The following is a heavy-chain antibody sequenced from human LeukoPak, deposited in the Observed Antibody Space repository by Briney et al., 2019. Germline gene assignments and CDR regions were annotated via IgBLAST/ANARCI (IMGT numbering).Heavy chain of an antibody. CDR3: ARAGYSYVRYFDY. V-gene: IGHV4-59*01. Sequence: SETLSLTCTVSGGSISSYYWTWIRQPPGKGLEWIGYIYYSGSTNYNPSLKSRVTISLDTSKNQFSLKLSSVTAADTAVYYCARAGYSYVRYFDYWGQGTLVTVSS. J-gene: IGHJ4*02. D-gene: IGHD5-18*01. CDR2: IYYSGST. CDR1: GGSISSYY.